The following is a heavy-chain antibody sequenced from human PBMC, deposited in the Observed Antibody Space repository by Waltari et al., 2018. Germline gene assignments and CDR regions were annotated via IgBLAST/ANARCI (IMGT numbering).Heavy chain of an antibody. CDR3: ASEVQTWGYFDY. CDR1: GGSISSYY. V-gene: IGHV4-59*01. CDR2: IYYSGST. Sequence: QVQLQESGPGLVKPSETLSLTCTVSGGSISSYYWSWIRQPPGKGLEWIGYIYYSGSTNYNSSLKSRVTISVDTSKNQFSLKLSSVTAADTAVYYCASEVQTWGYFDYWGQGTLVTVSS. D-gene: IGHD3-16*01. J-gene: IGHJ4*02.